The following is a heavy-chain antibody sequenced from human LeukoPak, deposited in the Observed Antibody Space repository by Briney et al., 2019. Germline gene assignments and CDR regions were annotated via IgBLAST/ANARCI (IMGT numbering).Heavy chain of an antibody. J-gene: IGHJ5*02. CDR3: ARDLSQNILTGYYDP. D-gene: IGHD3-9*01. CDR1: GYTFTSYG. V-gene: IGHV1-18*01. CDR2: ISAYNGNT. Sequence: ASVKVSCKASGYTFTSYGISWVRQAPGQGLEWMGWISAYNGNTNYAQKLQGRVTMTTDTSTSTAYVELRSLRSDDTAVYYCARDLSQNILTGYYDPWGQGTLVTVSS.